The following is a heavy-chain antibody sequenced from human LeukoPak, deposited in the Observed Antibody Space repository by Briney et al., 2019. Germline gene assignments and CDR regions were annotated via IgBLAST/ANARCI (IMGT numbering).Heavy chain of an antibody. Sequence: GGSLRLSCAASGFTFSSYGMHWVRQAPGKGLEWVAVIWYDGSNKYYADSVKGRFTISRDNSKNTLYLQINSLRAEDTAVYYCARSLPSYDFWSGYYMDYFDYWGQGTLVTVSS. CDR3: ARSLPSYDFWSGYYMDYFDY. J-gene: IGHJ4*02. CDR2: IWYDGSNK. D-gene: IGHD3-3*01. CDR1: GFTFSSYG. V-gene: IGHV3-33*01.